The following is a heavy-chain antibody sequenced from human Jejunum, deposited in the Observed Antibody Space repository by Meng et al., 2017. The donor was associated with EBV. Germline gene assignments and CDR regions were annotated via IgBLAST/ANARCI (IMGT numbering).Heavy chain of an antibody. CDR1: GYTFTTYG. V-gene: IGHV7-4-1*02. CDR2: IHTKTGSP. CDR3: ARKFLGSWSLDY. D-gene: IGHD6-13*01. J-gene: IGHJ4*02. Sequence: QVQLVQSGSELKKPXXXXIIXCKASGYTFTTYGMNWVRQAPGQGLEWMGWIHTKTGSPTYAQNFTGRFVFSLATSVSTAYLQITSLKAEDTAVYYCARKFLGSWSLDYWGQGTLVTVSS.